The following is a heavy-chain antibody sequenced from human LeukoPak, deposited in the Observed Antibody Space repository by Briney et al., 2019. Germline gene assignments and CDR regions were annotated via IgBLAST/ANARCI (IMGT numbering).Heavy chain of an antibody. CDR1: GFTFSSYS. J-gene: IGHJ4*02. CDR2: ISSSTNYI. D-gene: IGHD5-18*01. CDR3: ARVGIQLWSQVYFDY. V-gene: IGHV3-21*01. Sequence: GGSLRLSCAASGFTFSSYSMNWVRQAPGKGLEWVSSISSSTNYIYYADSVKGRFTISRDNSKNTLYLQMNSLRAEDTAVYYCARVGIQLWSQVYFDYWGQGTLVTVSS.